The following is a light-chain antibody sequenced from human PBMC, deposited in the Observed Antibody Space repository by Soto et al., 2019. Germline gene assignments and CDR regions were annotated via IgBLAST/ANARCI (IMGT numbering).Light chain of an antibody. Sequence: QSALAQPASVSGSPGQSITISCTGTSSDVGGYNHVSWYQQHPGKAPKLMIYDVSNRPSGVPDRISGSESGTSASLAISGLQSDDEADYYCAAWDDSLNGRVFGTGTKVTVL. CDR3: AAWDDSLNGRV. CDR2: DVS. V-gene: IGLV2-14*03. J-gene: IGLJ1*01. CDR1: SSDVGGYNH.